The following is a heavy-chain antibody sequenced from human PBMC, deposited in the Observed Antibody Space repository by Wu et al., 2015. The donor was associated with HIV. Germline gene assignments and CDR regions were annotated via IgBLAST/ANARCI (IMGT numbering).Heavy chain of an antibody. J-gene: IGHJ6*03. V-gene: IGHV1-69*01. Sequence: QVQLVQSGAEVKRPGASVRVSCKTSGYSFTAYYIHWVRQAPGQGLEWMGGIIPIFGTANYAQKFQGRVTITADESTSTAYMELSSLRSEDTAVYYCARDRSTYYDILTGYPYYYYYMDVWGKGTTVTVSS. CDR3: ARDRSTYYDILTGYPYYYYYMDV. D-gene: IGHD3-9*01. CDR2: IIPIFGTA. CDR1: GYSFTAYY.